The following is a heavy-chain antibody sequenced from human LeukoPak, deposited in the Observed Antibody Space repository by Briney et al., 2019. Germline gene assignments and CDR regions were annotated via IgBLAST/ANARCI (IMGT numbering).Heavy chain of an antibody. Sequence: ASMKVSCKVSGYTLTELSMHWVRQAPGKGLEWMGSFDPENGETLYAQEFQGRVTLTEDTSADTAYMELISLRSEDTALYYCTRSAVVLPYYFDYWGQGTLVAVSS. CDR3: TRSAVVLPYYFDY. CDR2: FDPENGET. V-gene: IGHV1-24*01. CDR1: GYTLTELS. J-gene: IGHJ4*02. D-gene: IGHD3-22*01.